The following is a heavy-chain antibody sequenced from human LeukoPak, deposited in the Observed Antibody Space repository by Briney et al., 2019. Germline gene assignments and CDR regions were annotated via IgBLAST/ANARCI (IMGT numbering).Heavy chain of an antibody. CDR3: ARAGIAAAPPRFDP. CDR2: ISSSGSTI. CDR1: GFTFSDYY. D-gene: IGHD6-13*01. Sequence: PGGSLRLSCAASGFTFSDYYMSWIRQAPGKGLEWVSYISSSGSTIYYADSVKGRFTISRDNAKNSLYLQMNNLRAEDTAVYYCARAGIAAAPPRFDPWGQGTLVTVSS. V-gene: IGHV3-11*01. J-gene: IGHJ5*02.